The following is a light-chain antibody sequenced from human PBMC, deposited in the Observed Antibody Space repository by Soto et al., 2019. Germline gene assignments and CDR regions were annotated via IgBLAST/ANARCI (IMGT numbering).Light chain of an antibody. Sequence: IVLTQSPCTLSLSPGERATLSCMASQSVSGNYLAWYQQKPGQAPRLLIYAASTRATGIPARFSGSGSGTEFTLTISSLQSEDFAVYYCQQYSIWRTFGQGTKVDIK. CDR1: QSVSGN. J-gene: IGKJ1*01. CDR2: AAS. V-gene: IGKV3-15*01. CDR3: QQYSIWRT.